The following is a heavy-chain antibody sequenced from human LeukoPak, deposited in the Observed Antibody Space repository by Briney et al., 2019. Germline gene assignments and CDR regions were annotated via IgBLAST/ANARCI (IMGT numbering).Heavy chain of an antibody. CDR1: GFTFSSYA. V-gene: IGHV3-30*01. D-gene: IGHD6-19*01. J-gene: IGHJ4*02. CDR2: ISYDGSNK. Sequence: GGSLRLSCAASGFTFSSYAMHWVRQAPGKGLEWVAVISYDGSNKYYADSVKGRFTISRDNSKNTLYLQMNSLRAEDTAVYYCARDVGTTGWYTFDYWGQGILVTVSS. CDR3: ARDVGTTGWYTFDY.